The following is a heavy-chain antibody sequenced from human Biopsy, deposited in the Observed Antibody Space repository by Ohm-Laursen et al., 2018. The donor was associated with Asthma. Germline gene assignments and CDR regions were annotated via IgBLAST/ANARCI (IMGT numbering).Heavy chain of an antibody. CDR1: GGTFNTYV. Sequence: SSVKVSCKSLGGTFNTYVIGWVRQAPGQGIEWMGGINSVFGTTTYPQKFQDRVTVTADDSTSTVYMELSSLRSEDTAVYYCARKAGSCISRTCYSLDFWGQGTLVTVSS. CDR3: ARKAGSCISRTCYSLDF. D-gene: IGHD2-2*01. V-gene: IGHV1-69*01. CDR2: INSVFGTT. J-gene: IGHJ4*02.